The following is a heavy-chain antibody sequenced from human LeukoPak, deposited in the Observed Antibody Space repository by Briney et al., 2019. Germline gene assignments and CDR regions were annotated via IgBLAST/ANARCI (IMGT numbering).Heavy chain of an antibody. CDR3: AKDRALWFGGTLDY. D-gene: IGHD3-10*01. Sequence: GGSLRLSCAASGFTFSSYAVSWVRQAPGKGLEWVSAISGSGGSTYYADSVKGRFTISRDNSKNTLYLQMNSLRAEDTAVYYRAKDRALWFGGTLDYWGQGTLVTVSS. V-gene: IGHV3-23*01. CDR1: GFTFSSYA. J-gene: IGHJ4*02. CDR2: ISGSGGST.